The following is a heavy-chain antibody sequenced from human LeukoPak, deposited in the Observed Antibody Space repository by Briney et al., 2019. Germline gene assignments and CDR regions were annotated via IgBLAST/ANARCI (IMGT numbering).Heavy chain of an antibody. CDR2: TYYDSKWYN. D-gene: IGHD6-13*01. CDR1: GDSVSNNA. V-gene: IGHV6-1*01. Sequence: SQTLSLTCVISGDSVSNNAWNWVRQTPSGGLERLGRTYYDSKWYNHYAESVKSRISINPDTSKNQFSLQLNSVTPEDTAVYYCARGWARDGFNIWSQGTMVTVS. CDR3: ARGWARDGFNI. J-gene: IGHJ3*02.